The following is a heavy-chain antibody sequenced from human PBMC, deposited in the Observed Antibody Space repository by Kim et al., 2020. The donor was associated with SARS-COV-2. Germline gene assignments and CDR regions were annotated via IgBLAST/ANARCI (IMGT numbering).Heavy chain of an antibody. CDR1: GFTVSSNY. V-gene: IGHV3-53*01. CDR2: IYSGGSA. Sequence: GSLRLSCAASGFTVSSNYMTWVRQAPGKGLEWIPVIYSGGSAYYADSVKGRFTISRDNSKNTLYLQMNSLRAEDTAVYYCARGRGSCSGGSCYDYWGQGTLVTVSS. CDR3: ARGRGSCSGGSCYDY. J-gene: IGHJ4*02. D-gene: IGHD2-15*01.